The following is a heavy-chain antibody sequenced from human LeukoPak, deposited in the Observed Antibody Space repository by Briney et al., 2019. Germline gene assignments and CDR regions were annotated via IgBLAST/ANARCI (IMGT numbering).Heavy chain of an antibody. D-gene: IGHD3-3*01. Sequence: ASVKVSCKASGGTFSSYAISWVRQAPGQGLEWMGIINPSGGSTSYAQKFQGRVTMTRDTSTSTVYLELSSLRSEDPAVYYCARDAAYDVWSGYRWGQGTLVTVSS. CDR2: INPSGGST. V-gene: IGHV1-46*01. J-gene: IGHJ4*02. CDR3: ARDAAYDVWSGYR. CDR1: GGTFSSYA.